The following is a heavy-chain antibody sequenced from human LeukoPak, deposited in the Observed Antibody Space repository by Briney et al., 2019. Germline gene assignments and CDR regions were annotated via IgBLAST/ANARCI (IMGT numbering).Heavy chain of an antibody. CDR1: GGSFSGYY. Sequence: SETLSLTCAVYGGSFSGYYWSWIRQPPGKGLEWIGEINHSGSTNYNPSLKSRVTISVDTSKNQFSLKLSSVTAADTAVYYCARAGVGSSSSKEGMFDYWGQGTLVTVSS. V-gene: IGHV4-34*01. D-gene: IGHD6-6*01. CDR3: ARAGVGSSSSKEGMFDY. CDR2: INHSGST. J-gene: IGHJ4*02.